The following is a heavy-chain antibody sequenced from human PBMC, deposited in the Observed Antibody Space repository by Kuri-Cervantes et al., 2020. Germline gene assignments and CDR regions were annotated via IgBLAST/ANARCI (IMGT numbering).Heavy chain of an antibody. V-gene: IGHV3-30-3*01. CDR2: ISYDGSNK. CDR3: ARAGDYGSFGY. CDR1: GFTFSSYA. D-gene: IGHD4-17*01. Sequence: GESLKISCAASGFTFSSYAMHWVRQAPGKGLEWVAVISYDGSNKYYADSVKGRFTISRDNSKNTLYLQMNSLRAEDTAVYYCARAGDYGSFGYWGQGTLVTVSS. J-gene: IGHJ4*02.